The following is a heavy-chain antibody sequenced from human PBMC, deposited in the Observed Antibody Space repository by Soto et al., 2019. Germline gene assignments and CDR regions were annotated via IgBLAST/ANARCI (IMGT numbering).Heavy chain of an antibody. J-gene: IGHJ4*02. CDR2: INHSGST. Sequence: QVQLQQWGAGLLKPSETLSLTCAVYGGSFSGYYWSWIRQPPGKGLEWIGEINHSGSTNYNPSLKSRVTISVDTSKNQFSLKLSSVTAADTAVYYCARRSFGLNPDYWGQGTLVTVSS. D-gene: IGHD1-26*01. CDR3: ARRSFGLNPDY. CDR1: GGSFSGYY. V-gene: IGHV4-34*01.